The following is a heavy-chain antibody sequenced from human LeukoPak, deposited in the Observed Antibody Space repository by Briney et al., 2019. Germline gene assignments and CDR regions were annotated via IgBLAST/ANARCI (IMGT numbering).Heavy chain of an antibody. CDR3: TTDLGDYGDYDSWFDP. Sequence: GGSLRLSCAVSGFSFTNVWMNWVRQAPGKGLEWVGRIKSKTDGGTTDYAAPVKGRFTISRDDSKNTLYLQMNSLKTEDTAVYYYTTDLGDYGDYDSWFDPWGQGTLVTVSS. CDR1: GFSFTNVW. J-gene: IGHJ5*02. D-gene: IGHD4-17*01. CDR2: IKSKTDGGTT. V-gene: IGHV3-15*07.